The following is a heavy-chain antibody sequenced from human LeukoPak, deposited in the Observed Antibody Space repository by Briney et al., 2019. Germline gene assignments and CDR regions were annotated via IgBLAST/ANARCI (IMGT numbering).Heavy chain of an antibody. CDR3: ARAKRRAHFDY. CDR1: GGSLSGYY. D-gene: IGHD4/OR15-4a*01. J-gene: IGHJ4*02. V-gene: IGHV4-34*01. CDR2: INHSGST. Sequence: PSETLSLTCAVYGGSLSGYYWSWIRQPPGKGLEGIGEINHSGSTNYNPSLKSRVTISVDTSKNQFSLKLSSVTAADTAVYYCARAKRRAHFDYWGQGTLVTVSS.